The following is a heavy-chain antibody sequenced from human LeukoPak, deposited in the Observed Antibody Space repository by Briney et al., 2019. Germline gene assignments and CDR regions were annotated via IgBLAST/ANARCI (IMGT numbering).Heavy chain of an antibody. D-gene: IGHD3-16*01. CDR2: IYHSGST. CDR3: ARGLGTAVFGP. V-gene: IGHV4-4*02. CDR1: GGSISSSNW. J-gene: IGHJ5*02. Sequence: PSETLSLTCAVSGGSISSSNWWSWVRQPPGKGLEWIGEIYHSGSTNYNPSLKSRVTISVGKSKNQFSLKLSSVTAADTAVYYCARGLGTAVFGPWGQGTLVTVSS.